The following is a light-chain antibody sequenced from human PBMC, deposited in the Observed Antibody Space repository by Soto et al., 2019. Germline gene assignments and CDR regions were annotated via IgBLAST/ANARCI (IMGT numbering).Light chain of an antibody. J-gene: IGLJ1*01. CDR3: TSYTDTSVYV. CDR1: ISDFGGYNY. V-gene: IGLV2-14*01. Sequence: QSVLTQPASVSGSPGQSISISCTGTISDFGGYNYVSWYQQHPGKTPKLLIYEVTNRPSGVSSRFSASKSGNTASLTISGLQAEDEADYYCTSYTDTSVYVFGTGTKVTLL. CDR2: EVT.